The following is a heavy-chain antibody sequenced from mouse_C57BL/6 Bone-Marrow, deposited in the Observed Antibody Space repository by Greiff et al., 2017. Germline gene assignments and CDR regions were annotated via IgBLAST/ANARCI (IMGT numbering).Heavy chain of an antibody. D-gene: IGHD1-1*01. Sequence: EVHLVESGGGLVQPGGSLSLSCAASGFTFTDYYMSWVRQPPGKALEWLGFIRNKANGYTTEYSASVKGRFTISRDNSQSILYLQMNALRAEDSATYDCARWDYGSSYFDYWGQGTTLTVSS. CDR2: IRNKANGYTT. CDR1: GFTFTDYY. V-gene: IGHV7-3*01. J-gene: IGHJ2*01. CDR3: ARWDYGSSYFDY.